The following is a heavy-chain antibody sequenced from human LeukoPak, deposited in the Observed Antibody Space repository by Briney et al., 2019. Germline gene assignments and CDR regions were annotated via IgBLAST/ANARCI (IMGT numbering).Heavy chain of an antibody. V-gene: IGHV3-33*01. J-gene: IGHJ6*02. D-gene: IGHD6-13*01. CDR3: ARGSSSWSFYYYCGMDV. CDR2: IWYVGSHK. Sequence: GGSLRLSCAASGFTFSTYGMHWVRQAPGKGLEWVAVIWYVGSHKYYADSVKGRFTISRDNSKNTLYLQMNSLRAEDTAVYYCARGSSSWSFYYYCGMDVWSQGTTVTVSS. CDR1: GFTFSTYG.